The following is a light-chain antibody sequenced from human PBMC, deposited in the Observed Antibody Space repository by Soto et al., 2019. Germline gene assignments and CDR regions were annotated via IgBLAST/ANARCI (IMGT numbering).Light chain of an antibody. CDR2: DAS. CDR1: QSVSSY. V-gene: IGKV3-11*01. Sequence: EIVLTQSPATLSLSPGERATLSCRASQSVSSYLAWYQQKPGQAPRLLIYDASNRATGIPARFSGSGSGTDFTLTISSLEPEDFAVYYCQQRSNLPRFTCGPGTKVDIK. J-gene: IGKJ3*01. CDR3: QQRSNLPRFT.